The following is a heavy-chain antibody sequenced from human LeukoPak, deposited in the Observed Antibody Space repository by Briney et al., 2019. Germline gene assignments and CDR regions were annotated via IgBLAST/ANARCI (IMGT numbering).Heavy chain of an antibody. V-gene: IGHV1-2*02. Sequence: ASVTVSYKASGYTFTDYYMHWVRQAPGQGLEWMGWINPNSGGTNYPQKFQGRVNIIRDPSISPAYIELSMLRPDDPALYYCARGRGYSSSGYYVDYWGQGTLVTVSS. CDR3: ARGRGYSSSGYYVDY. D-gene: IGHD6-13*01. CDR2: INPNSGGT. J-gene: IGHJ4*02. CDR1: GYTFTDYY.